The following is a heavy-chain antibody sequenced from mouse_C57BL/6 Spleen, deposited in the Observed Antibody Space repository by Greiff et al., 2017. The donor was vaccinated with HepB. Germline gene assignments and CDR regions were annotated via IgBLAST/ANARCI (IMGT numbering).Heavy chain of an antibody. CDR2: IDPSDSET. D-gene: IGHD1-1*01. CDR3: ARSHAPGGSSDWYFDV. CDR1: GYTFTSYW. J-gene: IGHJ1*03. Sequence: VQLQQPGAELVRPGSSVKLSCKASGYTFTSYWMHWVKQRPIQGLEWIGNIDPSDSETHYNQKFKDKATLTVDKSSSTAYMQLSSLTSEDSAVYSCARSHAPGGSSDWYFDVWGTGTTVTVSS. V-gene: IGHV1-52*01.